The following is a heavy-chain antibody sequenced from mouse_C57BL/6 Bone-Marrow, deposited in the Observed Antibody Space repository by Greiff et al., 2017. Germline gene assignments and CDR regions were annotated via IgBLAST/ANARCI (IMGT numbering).Heavy chain of an antibody. V-gene: IGHV1-39*01. J-gene: IGHJ2*01. CDR1: GYSFTDYD. D-gene: IGHD1-1*01. CDR3: AKALYYGSSSYYFDY. CDR2: INPNNGTT. Sequence: EVKLQESGPELVKPGASVKISCKASGYSFTDYDMSWVKQSNGKSLEWIGVINPNNGTTSYNQKFKGKATLTVDKSSSTAYMPLNSLTSEDSAVYYCAKALYYGSSSYYFDYWGQGTTLTVSS.